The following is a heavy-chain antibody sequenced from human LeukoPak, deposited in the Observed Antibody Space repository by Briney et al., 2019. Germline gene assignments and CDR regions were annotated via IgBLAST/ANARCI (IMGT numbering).Heavy chain of an antibody. Sequence: GGSLRLSCAASGFSFSTYDMHWVRQAPGKGLEWVAVISSDGSHKYWADSVKGRFTISRDNSKNTVYLQMNSLRAEDAAVYYCAKGSIDWYYFDYWGQGTLVTVSS. CDR2: ISSDGSHK. CDR1: GFSFSTYD. V-gene: IGHV3-30*18. D-gene: IGHD3-9*01. CDR3: AKGSIDWYYFDY. J-gene: IGHJ4*02.